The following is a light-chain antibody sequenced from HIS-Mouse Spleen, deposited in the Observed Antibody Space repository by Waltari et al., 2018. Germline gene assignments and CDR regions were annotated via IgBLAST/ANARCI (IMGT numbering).Light chain of an antibody. Sequence: QSALTQPASVSGSPGQSITTPCTATSSDAGGYNYVSWYQQHPGKAPKLMIYDVSNRPSGVSNRFSGSKYGNTASLTISGLQAEDEADYYCSSYTSSSFNVVFGGGTKLTVL. CDR1: SSDAGGYNY. CDR2: DVS. CDR3: SSYTSSSFNVV. V-gene: IGLV2-14*03. J-gene: IGLJ2*01.